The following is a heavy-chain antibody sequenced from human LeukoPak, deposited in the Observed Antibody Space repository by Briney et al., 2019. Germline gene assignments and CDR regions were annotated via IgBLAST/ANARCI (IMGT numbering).Heavy chain of an antibody. Sequence: PSETLSLTCTVSGGSISSYYWSWIRQLPGKGLEWIAYISDIGSINYNPSLKSRVTISLDTSKNQLSLKLRSVTAADTAVYYCAGHHPRNTVDFWGQGTLVTVSS. D-gene: IGHD2-8*02. J-gene: IGHJ4*02. CDR1: GGSISSYY. V-gene: IGHV4-59*08. CDR2: ISDIGSI. CDR3: AGHHPRNTVDF.